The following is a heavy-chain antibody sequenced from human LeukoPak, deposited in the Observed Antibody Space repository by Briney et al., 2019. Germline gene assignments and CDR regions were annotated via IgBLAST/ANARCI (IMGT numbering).Heavy chain of an antibody. CDR2: ISYDGSNK. J-gene: IGHJ4*02. V-gene: IGHV3-30*03. CDR1: GFTFSSYG. CDR3: ATGGYEDY. D-gene: IGHD5-12*01. Sequence: PGGSLRLSCAASGFTFSSYGMHWVRQAPGKGLEWVAVISYDGSNKYYADSVKGRFTISRDNSKNTLYLQMNSLRAEDTAVYYCATGGYEDYWGQGTLVTVSS.